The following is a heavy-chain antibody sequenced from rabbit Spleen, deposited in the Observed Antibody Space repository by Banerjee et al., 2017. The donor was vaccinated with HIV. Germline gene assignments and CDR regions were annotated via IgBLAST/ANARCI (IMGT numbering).Heavy chain of an antibody. CDR1: GFSFSSSYW. Sequence: QEQLEESGGDLVKPEGSLTLTCTASGFSFSSSYWICWVRQAPGKGLEWIACIDAVSSGSTYYASWAKGRFTISKTSSTTVTLQMTSLTAADTAPYFCARDTASSFSSYGMDLWGQGTLVTVS. D-gene: IGHD8-1*01. CDR2: IDAVSSGST. V-gene: IGHV1S45*01. CDR3: ARDTASSFSSYGMDL. J-gene: IGHJ6*01.